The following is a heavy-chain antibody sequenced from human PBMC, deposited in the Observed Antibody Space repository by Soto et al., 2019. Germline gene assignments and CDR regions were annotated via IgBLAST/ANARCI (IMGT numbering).Heavy chain of an antibody. V-gene: IGHV3-48*01. J-gene: IGHJ4*02. CDR3: ARGGGCSDFGAA. D-gene: IGHD2-15*01. CDR1: GFTFSSYS. CDR2: ISSSSSTI. Sequence: PGGSLRLSCAASGFTFSSYSMNWVRQAPGKGLEWVSYISSSSSTIYYADSVKGRFTISRDNARNSLYLQMNSLRAEDTAVYYCARGGGCSDFGAAWGQGTQVTVSS.